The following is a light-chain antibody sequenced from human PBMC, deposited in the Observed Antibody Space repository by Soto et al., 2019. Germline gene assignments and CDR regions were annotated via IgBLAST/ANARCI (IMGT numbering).Light chain of an antibody. V-gene: IGKV3-20*01. CDR1: QSVSTN. J-gene: IGKJ5*01. CDR2: GVS. Sequence: EIVLTQSPGTLSVSPGERAPLSCRASQSVSTNLAWYRQTPGQAPRLLIYGVSNRATGISDRFSGRGSGTDFALTIRRLEPEDFAVYYCQQYGSSITFGQGTRLEIK. CDR3: QQYGSSIT.